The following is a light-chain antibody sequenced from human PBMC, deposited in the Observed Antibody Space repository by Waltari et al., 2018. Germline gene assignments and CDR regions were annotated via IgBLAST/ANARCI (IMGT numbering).Light chain of an antibody. CDR2: QDS. J-gene: IGLJ2*01. CDR3: QAWDSSTAEV. V-gene: IGLV3-1*01. Sequence: SYELTQPPSVSVSPGQTASITCSGDKLGDKYACWYQQKPGQSPGLVIYQDSKRPSGIPERFSGSNSGNTATLTISGTQAMDEADYYCQAWDSSTAEVFGGGTKLTVL. CDR1: KLGDKY.